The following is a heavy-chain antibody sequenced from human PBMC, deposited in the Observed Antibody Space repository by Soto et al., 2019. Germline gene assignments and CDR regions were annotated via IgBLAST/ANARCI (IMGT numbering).Heavy chain of an antibody. D-gene: IGHD3-22*01. CDR2: VNHSGDT. CDR1: GQSFSCYY. V-gene: IGHV4-34*01. J-gene: IGHJ4*02. CDR3: ARVGYFDSSGFYAPFDY. Sequence: SETLSLTCAVYGQSFSCYYWSWIRQPPGKGLEWIGEVNHSGDTTYNPSLRSRVTISADTSKSQFSLKVKSVTAADTAVYYCARVGYFDSSGFYAPFDYWGRGSLVTVSS.